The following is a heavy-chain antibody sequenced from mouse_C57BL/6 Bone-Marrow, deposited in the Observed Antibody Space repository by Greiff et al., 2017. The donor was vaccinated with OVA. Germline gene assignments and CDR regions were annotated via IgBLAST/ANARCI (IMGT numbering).Heavy chain of an antibody. Sequence: EVQLVESGGGLVQSGRSLRLSCATSGFTFSDFYMEWVRQAPGKGLEWIAASRNKANDYTTEYSASVKGRFIVSRDTSQSILYLQMNALRAEDTAIYYCARGEVGDLRRAPFAYWGQGTLVTVSA. CDR3: ARGEVGDLRRAPFAY. J-gene: IGHJ3*01. V-gene: IGHV7-1*01. CDR1: GFTFSDFY. CDR2: SRNKANDYTT. D-gene: IGHD1-1*01.